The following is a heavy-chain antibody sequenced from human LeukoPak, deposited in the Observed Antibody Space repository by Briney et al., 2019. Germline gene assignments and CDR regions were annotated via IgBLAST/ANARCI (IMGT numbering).Heavy chain of an antibody. J-gene: IGHJ4*02. CDR1: GYTFTDYY. D-gene: IGHD5-18*01. CDR3: ARGRWYSYGYYFDY. Sequence: GASVKVSCKASGYTFTDYYIHWVRQAPGHGLEWMGWINPNSGGTKFAQKFLGWVTMTRDTSINTAYMELSRLRSDDTAEYYCARGRWYSYGYYFDYWGQGTLVTVSS. V-gene: IGHV1-2*04. CDR2: INPNSGGT.